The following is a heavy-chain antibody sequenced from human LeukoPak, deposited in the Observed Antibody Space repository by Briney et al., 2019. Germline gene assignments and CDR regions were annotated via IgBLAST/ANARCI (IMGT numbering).Heavy chain of an antibody. CDR1: GFTFSNYA. Sequence: PGGSLRLSCAASGFTFSNYAMSWVRQAPGRGLEWVSAISGSGGITYYADSVKGRFTISRDNSKNTLNLQMNSLRAEDTAVYYCAKVPSYYYDSSGYYYIDYWGQGTLVTVSS. CDR3: AKVPSYYYDSSGYYYIDY. CDR2: ISGSGGIT. D-gene: IGHD3-22*01. V-gene: IGHV3-23*01. J-gene: IGHJ4*02.